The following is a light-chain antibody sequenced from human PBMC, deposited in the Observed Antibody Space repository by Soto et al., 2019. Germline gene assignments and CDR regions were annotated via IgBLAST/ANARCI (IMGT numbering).Light chain of an antibody. CDR3: LLAYSGARV. J-gene: IGLJ3*02. CDR2: DTS. CDR1: TGAVTSGHY. Sequence: QAVVTQEPSLTVSPGGTVTLTCGSSTGAVTSGHYPYWFQQKPGQAPRTLIYDTSNKHSWPPARFSGSLLGGKAALTRSGAQPEDEAEYDCLLAYSGARVFGGGTKVTVL. V-gene: IGLV7-46*01.